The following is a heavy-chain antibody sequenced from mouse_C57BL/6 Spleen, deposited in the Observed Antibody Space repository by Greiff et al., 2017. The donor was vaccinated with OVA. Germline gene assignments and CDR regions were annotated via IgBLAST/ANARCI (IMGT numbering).Heavy chain of an antibody. D-gene: IGHD4-1*01. CDR1: GYSITSGYY. J-gene: IGHJ3*01. V-gene: IGHV3-6*01. CDR2: ISYDGSN. CDR3: ARETGSAY. Sequence: EVQLQESGPGLVKPSQSLSLTCSVTGYSITSGYYWNWIRQFPGNKLEWMGYISYDGSNNYNPSLKNRISITRDTSKNQFFLKLNSVTTEDTATYYCARETGSAYWGQGTLVTVSA.